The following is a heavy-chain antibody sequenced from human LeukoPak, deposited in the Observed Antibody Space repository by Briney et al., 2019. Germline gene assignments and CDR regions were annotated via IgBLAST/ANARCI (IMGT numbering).Heavy chain of an antibody. D-gene: IGHD4-23*01. CDR1: GYTLTELS. J-gene: IGHJ3*01. CDR3: GKDPNGNFIGAFDF. CDR2: FDPEDGET. V-gene: IGHV1-24*01. Sequence: ASVKVSCKVSGYTLTELSMHWVRQAPGKGLEWMGGFDPEDGETIYAQKFQGRVTMTEDTSTDTAYMELSSLRSEDTAVYYCGKDPNGNFIGAFDFWGQGTMVTVSS.